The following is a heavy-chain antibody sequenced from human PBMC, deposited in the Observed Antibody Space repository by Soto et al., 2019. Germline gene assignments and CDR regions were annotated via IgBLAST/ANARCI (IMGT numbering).Heavy chain of an antibody. CDR3: ARLISTSGVPDY. D-gene: IGHD6-13*01. Sequence: GGSLRLSCAASGFTFSDYYISWIRQGPGKGLEWVSYISGSYTYPNYADSVKGRFTISRDNAKNSLYLQMNSLRAEDTGVYYCARLISTSGVPDYWGQGTLVTVSS. V-gene: IGHV3-11*06. J-gene: IGHJ4*02. CDR1: GFTFSDYY. CDR2: ISGSYTYP.